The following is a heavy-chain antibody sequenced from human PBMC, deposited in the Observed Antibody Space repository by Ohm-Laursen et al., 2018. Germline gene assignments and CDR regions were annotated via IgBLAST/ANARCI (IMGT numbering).Heavy chain of an antibody. CDR1: GGSISRYY. Sequence: SDTLSLTCSVSGGSISRYYWSWFRQPPGKGLEWIGYIYNSGATNYNPSLKSRVTISVDTSKNQFSLKLSSATAADTAVYYCAISSSSTFYFDLWGRGTLVTVSS. V-gene: IGHV4-59*07. CDR3: AISSSSTFYFDL. D-gene: IGHD2-2*01. CDR2: IYNSGAT. J-gene: IGHJ2*01.